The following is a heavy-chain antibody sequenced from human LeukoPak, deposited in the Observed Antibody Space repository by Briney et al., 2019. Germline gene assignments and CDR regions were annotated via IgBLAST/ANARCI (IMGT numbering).Heavy chain of an antibody. D-gene: IGHD3-22*01. CDR1: GFTFSNAW. J-gene: IGHJ6*03. CDR2: IKSNTGGVTA. Sequence: GGSLRLSCAASGFTFSNAWMNWVRQAPGKGLEWVGHIKSNTGGVTADYASPVKGRFTISRDDSKNTLYLQMNSLKTEDTAVYYCTTRRTYYDSSGYSYPYYYYYYMDVWGKGTTVTVSS. V-gene: IGHV3-15*01. CDR3: TTRRTYYDSSGYSYPYYYYYYMDV.